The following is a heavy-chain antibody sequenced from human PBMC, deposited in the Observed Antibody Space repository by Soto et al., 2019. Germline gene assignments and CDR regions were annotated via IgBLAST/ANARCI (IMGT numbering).Heavy chain of an antibody. J-gene: IGHJ5*02. CDR1: GAALNSGNYY. CDR3: ARLRIATNNYKWFDP. V-gene: IGHV4-31*03. Sequence: SETLSLTCSVSGAALNSGNYYWSWIRQVPGKGLEWIGHIYVTGAVDYNPSLGDRITISQDTSEGQFSLNLRLVTAADTAVYYCARLRIATNNYKWFDPWGQGTLVTVSS. CDR2: IYVTGAV. D-gene: IGHD1-20*01.